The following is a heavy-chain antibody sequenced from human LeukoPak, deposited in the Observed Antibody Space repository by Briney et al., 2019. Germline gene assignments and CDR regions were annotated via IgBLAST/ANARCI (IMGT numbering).Heavy chain of an antibody. CDR2: IYSSGRT. V-gene: IGHV4-59*01. J-gene: IGHJ4*02. CDR1: GGSSRGYC. CDR3: ARNYDSSGYTDFGY. Sequence: SETLSLTCTGSGGSSRGYCWSWIRQPPGKGLEWIGLIYSSGRTKYNPSLKSRVTISVATSKSQFSLKLSSVTAADTAVYYCARNYDSSGYTDFGYWGRGTLLTVSS. D-gene: IGHD3-22*01.